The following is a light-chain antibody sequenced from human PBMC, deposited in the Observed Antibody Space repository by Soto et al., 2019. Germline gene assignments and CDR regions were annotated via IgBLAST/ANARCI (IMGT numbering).Light chain of an antibody. CDR3: MHPLQSRT. V-gene: IGKV2-28*01. Sequence: DIVMTQSPLSLPVTPGEPASISCRSSQSLLHSNGYNYLDWYLQKPGQSPQLLIYLGSNRASGVPDRFSGSGSGTDFTLKISRVEAEDVGVYYCMHPLQSRTFGQGTKVDTK. CDR2: LGS. CDR1: QSLLHSNGYNY. J-gene: IGKJ1*01.